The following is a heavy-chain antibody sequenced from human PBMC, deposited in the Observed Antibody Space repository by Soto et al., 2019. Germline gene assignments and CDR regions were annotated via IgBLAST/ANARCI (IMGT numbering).Heavy chain of an antibody. CDR2: FRTSGDCGTT. CDR1: VFTFSSYS. Sequence: GGSLRLSCAASVFTFSSYSLSLVRQAPGKGLEWVSGFRTSGDCGTTHYADCVKGRFTISRDNAKNMLSQQMNSLRAEDTAIYDCAKRFCREEDGYDVLDSWAQGGLVTVSS. CDR3: AKRFCREEDGYDVLDS. D-gene: IGHD5-12*01. J-gene: IGHJ4*02. V-gene: IGHV3-23*01.